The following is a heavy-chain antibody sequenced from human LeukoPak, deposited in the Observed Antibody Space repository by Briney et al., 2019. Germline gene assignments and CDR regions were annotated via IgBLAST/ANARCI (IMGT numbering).Heavy chain of an antibody. CDR2: ISAYNGNT. CDR3: AREVVAASNDY. CDR1: GYTFTSYG. J-gene: IGHJ4*02. Sequence: GASVQISCKASGYTFTSYGISWVRQAPGQGLEWMGWISAYNGNTNYAQKLQGRVTMTTDTSTSTAYMELRSLRSDDTAVYYCAREVVAASNDYWGQGTLVTVSS. D-gene: IGHD2-15*01. V-gene: IGHV1-18*01.